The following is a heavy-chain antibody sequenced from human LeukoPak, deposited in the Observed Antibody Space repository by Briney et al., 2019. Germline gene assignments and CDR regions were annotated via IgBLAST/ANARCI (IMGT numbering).Heavy chain of an antibody. CDR2: IWYDGSNK. Sequence: GKSLSLSCAASGFTFSSYGIHWVRQAPDKGLEWVAVIWYDGSNKYYADSVKGRFTISRDNSKNTLDLQMNSLRVEDTAVYYCARDRYYFGSGPFDSWGHGTLVTVSS. CDR3: ARDRYYFGSGPFDS. J-gene: IGHJ4*01. CDR1: GFTFSSYG. V-gene: IGHV3-33*01. D-gene: IGHD3-10*01.